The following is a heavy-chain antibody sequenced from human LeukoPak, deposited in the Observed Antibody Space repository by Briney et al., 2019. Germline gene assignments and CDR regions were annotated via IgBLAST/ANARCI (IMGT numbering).Heavy chain of an antibody. Sequence: ASVKVSCKASGGTFSSYAVSWVRQAPGQGLEWMGGIIPIFGTANCAQKFQGRVTITTDESTSTAYMELSSLRSEDTAVYYCARPLQANWFDPWGQGTLVTVSS. J-gene: IGHJ5*02. CDR3: ARPLQANWFDP. CDR2: IIPIFGTA. CDR1: GGTFSSYA. V-gene: IGHV1-69*05.